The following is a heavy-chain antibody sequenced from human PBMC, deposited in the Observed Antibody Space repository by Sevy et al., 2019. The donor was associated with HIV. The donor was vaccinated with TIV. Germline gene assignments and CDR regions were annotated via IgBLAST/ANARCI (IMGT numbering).Heavy chain of an antibody. Sequence: SETLSLTCAVSGYSISSGYYWGWIRQPPGKGLEWIGSIYHSGSTCYNPSLKSRVTISVDTSKNQFSLKLSSVTAADTAVYYCARHHEYSSSAAPFDYWGQGTLVTVSS. D-gene: IGHD6-6*01. CDR2: IYHSGST. CDR1: GYSISSGYY. J-gene: IGHJ4*02. V-gene: IGHV4-38-2*01. CDR3: ARHHEYSSSAAPFDY.